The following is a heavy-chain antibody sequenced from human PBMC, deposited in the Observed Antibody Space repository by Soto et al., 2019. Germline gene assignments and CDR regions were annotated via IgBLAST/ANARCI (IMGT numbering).Heavy chain of an antibody. D-gene: IGHD3-22*01. V-gene: IGHV3-23*01. Sequence: GGSLRLSCAASGFTFSTFEMSWVRQAPGRGLEWVSFISDDGSRTYYADAVKGRFTISRDNSKHTLYLQMNSLTAEDTAVYYCARPFYDLDSRPPFDHWGQGTLVTVSS. CDR3: ARPFYDLDSRPPFDH. CDR2: ISDDGSRT. CDR1: GFTFSTFE. J-gene: IGHJ4*02.